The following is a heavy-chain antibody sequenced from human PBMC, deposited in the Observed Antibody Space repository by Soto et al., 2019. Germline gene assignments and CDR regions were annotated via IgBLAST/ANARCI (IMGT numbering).Heavy chain of an antibody. CDR3: APEKVPGVATDY. Sequence: QVQLVQSGAEVKKPGASVKVSCKASGYTFTSYGISWVRQAPGQGLEWMGWISTYNGNTKYAQKLQGRVTMTTDTSMSTAYMELRSLRSDGPRSFYSAPEKVPGVATDYWGQGTLVTVSS. D-gene: IGHD3-3*01. CDR2: ISTYNGNT. J-gene: IGHJ4*02. CDR1: GYTFTSYG. V-gene: IGHV1-18*01.